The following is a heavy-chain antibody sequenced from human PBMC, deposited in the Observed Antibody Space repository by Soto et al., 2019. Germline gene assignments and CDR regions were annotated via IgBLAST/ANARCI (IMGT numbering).Heavy chain of an antibody. J-gene: IGHJ4*02. V-gene: IGHV4-39*01. CDR3: ARHSAYYSGYDQPFDY. CDR1: GGSISSSSYY. D-gene: IGHD5-12*01. CDR2: IYYSGST. Sequence: QLQLQESGPGLVKPSETLSLTCTVSGGSISSSSYYWGWIRQPPGKGLEWIGSIYYSGSTYYNPSLKSRVTISLDTSKNQFSLKLSSVTAADTAVYYCARHSAYYSGYDQPFDYWGQGTLVTVSS.